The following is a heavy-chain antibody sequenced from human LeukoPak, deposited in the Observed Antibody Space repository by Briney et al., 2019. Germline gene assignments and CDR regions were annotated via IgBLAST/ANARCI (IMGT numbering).Heavy chain of an antibody. CDR1: GYTFTSYA. CDR3: ARSWRFCSGDSCYPIDY. CDR2: INPNSGGT. Sequence: ASVKVSCKASGYTFTSYAMHWVRQAPGQGLEWMGWINPNSGGTNYAQKFRGRVTMTRDTSISTAYMELSRLRSDDTAVYYCARSWRFCSGDSCYPIDYWGQGTLVTVSS. D-gene: IGHD2-15*01. V-gene: IGHV1-2*02. J-gene: IGHJ4*02.